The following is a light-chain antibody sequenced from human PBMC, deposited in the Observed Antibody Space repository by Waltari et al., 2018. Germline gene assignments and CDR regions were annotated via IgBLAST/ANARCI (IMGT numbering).Light chain of an antibody. CDR3: QQYGSTQT. CDR1: ESVSSSD. V-gene: IGKV3-20*01. Sequence: EIVLTQSPGTLSLSPGERATLSCRARESVSSSDLAWYQQKPGQAPRLLIYGAATRATGIPDRFTGSGSGTDFTLTLNRLGPEDFAVYYCQQYGSTQTFGQGTKVEIK. J-gene: IGKJ1*01. CDR2: GAA.